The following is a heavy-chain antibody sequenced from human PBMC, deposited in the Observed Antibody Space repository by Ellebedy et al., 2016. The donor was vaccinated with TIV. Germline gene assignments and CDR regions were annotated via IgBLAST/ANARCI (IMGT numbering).Heavy chain of an antibody. D-gene: IGHD1-1*01. J-gene: IGHJ4*02. V-gene: IGHV3-30*18. CDR1: GFTFSTYG. CDR3: AKDLAAGTTLRLDY. CDR2: ISSDGSDK. Sequence: GESLKISCAAYGFTFSTYGINWVRQAPGKGLEWVALISSDGSDKYYADSVKGRFTISRDNSKNTLFLQVDSLRVEDTAVYYCAKDLAAGTTLRLDYWGQGTLVTVSS.